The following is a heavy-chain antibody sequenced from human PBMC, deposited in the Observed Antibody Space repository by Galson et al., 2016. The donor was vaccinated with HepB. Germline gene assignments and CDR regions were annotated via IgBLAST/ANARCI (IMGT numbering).Heavy chain of an antibody. CDR1: GDSISNFY. J-gene: IGHJ6*02. CDR2: MFYSGST. D-gene: IGHD6-6*01. V-gene: IGHV4-59*01. Sequence: EPLSLTCTVSGDSISNFYRNWIRQPPGKGLEWIGYMFYSGSTNYNPSLKSRVTISQDTSKNQFSLKLTSVTAADTAVYYCARGRPDYYYAMDVWGQGTTVTVSS. CDR3: ARGRPDYYYAMDV.